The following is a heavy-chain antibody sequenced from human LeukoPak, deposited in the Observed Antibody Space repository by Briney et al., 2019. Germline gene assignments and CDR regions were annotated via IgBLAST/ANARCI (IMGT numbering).Heavy chain of an antibody. V-gene: IGHV1-24*01. J-gene: IGHJ4*02. Sequence: ASAKVSCKASGYTFTSYGISWVRQAPGQGLEWMGGFDPEDGETIYAQKFQGRVTMTEDTSTDTAYMELSSLRSEDTAVYYCATDLGSSSPGDYWGQGTLVTVSS. CDR3: ATDLGSSSPGDY. CDR2: FDPEDGET. D-gene: IGHD6-6*01. CDR1: GYTFTSYG.